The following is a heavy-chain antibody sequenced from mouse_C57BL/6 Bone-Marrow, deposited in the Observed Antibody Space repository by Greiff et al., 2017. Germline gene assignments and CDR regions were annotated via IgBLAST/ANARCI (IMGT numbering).Heavy chain of an antibody. CDR2: IWWDDDK. J-gene: IGHJ1*03. D-gene: IGHD2-5*01. CDR1: GFSLSTFGMG. Sequence: QVTLKECGPGILQPSQTLSLTCSFSGFSLSTFGMGVGWIRQPSGKGLEWLAHIWWDDDKYYNPALKSRLTISKDTSKNQVFLKIANVDTADTATYFCARTPYSNYWYFDVWGTGTTVTVSS. CDR3: ARTPYSNYWYFDV. V-gene: IGHV8-8*01.